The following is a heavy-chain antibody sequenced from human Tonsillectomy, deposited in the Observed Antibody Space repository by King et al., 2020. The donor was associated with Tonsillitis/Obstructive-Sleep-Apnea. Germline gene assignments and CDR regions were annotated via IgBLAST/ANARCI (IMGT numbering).Heavy chain of an antibody. J-gene: IGHJ5*02. CDR1: GFTFSSYS. CDR2: ISSSSRTI. CDR3: ERVPPGDPVYNWFDP. Sequence: VQLVKSGGGLVQPGGSLRLSCAASGFTFSSYSMTWVRQAPGKGLEWVSYISSSSRTIYYADSVKGRFTISREIAKTSLYLQMNSLRDEDTAVYYCERVPPGDPVYNWFDPWGQGTLVTVSS. D-gene: IGHD7-27*01. V-gene: IGHV3-48*02.